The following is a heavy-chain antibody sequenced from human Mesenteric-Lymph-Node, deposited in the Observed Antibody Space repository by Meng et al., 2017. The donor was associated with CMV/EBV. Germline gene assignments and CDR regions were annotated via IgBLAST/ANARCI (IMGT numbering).Heavy chain of an antibody. J-gene: IGHJ3*02. CDR3: ARDSVSDYDILTSAFDI. D-gene: IGHD3-9*01. CDR2: INTNTGNP. V-gene: IGHV7-4-1*02. CDR1: YTFNSYD. Sequence: YTFNSYDMNWVRQAPGQGLEWMGWINTNTGNPTYAQGFTGRFVFSLDTSVSTAYLQISSLKAEDTAVYYCARDSVSDYDILTSAFDIWGQGTMVTVSS.